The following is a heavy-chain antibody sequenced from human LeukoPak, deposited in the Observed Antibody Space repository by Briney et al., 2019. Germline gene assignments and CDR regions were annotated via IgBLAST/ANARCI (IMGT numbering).Heavy chain of an antibody. D-gene: IGHD5-12*01. J-gene: IGHJ4*02. CDR2: IYYSGST. CDR3: ARSQENILEMD. Sequence: SQTLSLTCSVSGGSISSGGYYWSWIRQHPGKGLEWIGYIYYSGSTYYNPSLKSRVTISVDTSKNQFSLKLSSVTAADTAVYYCARSQENILEMDWGQGTLVTVSS. CDR1: GGSISSGGYY. V-gene: IGHV4-31*03.